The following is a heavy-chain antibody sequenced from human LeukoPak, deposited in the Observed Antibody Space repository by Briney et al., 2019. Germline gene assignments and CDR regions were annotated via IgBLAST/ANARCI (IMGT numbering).Heavy chain of an antibody. CDR3: ARRGSYYVGDAFDI. Sequence: PSETLSLTCTVSGYSISSGYYWGWIRQPPVKGLEWIGSIYHSGSTYYNPSLNSRVTISVDTSKNQFSLKLSSVTAADTAVYYCARRGSYYVGDAFDIWGQGTMVTVSS. CDR1: GYSISSGYY. D-gene: IGHD1-26*01. V-gene: IGHV4-38-2*02. J-gene: IGHJ3*02. CDR2: IYHSGST.